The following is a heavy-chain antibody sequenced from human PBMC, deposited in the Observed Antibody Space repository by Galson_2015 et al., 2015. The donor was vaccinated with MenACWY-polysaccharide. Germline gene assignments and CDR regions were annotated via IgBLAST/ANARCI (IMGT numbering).Heavy chain of an antibody. Sequence: PALVKPTQTLTLTCTFSGFSLSTSGVGVGWIRQPPGKALEWLALIYWDDDKRYSPSLKSRLTITKDTSKNQVVLTMTNMDPVDTATYYCAHTRTATYYYDSSGYYPPRRFDPWGQGTLVTVSS. CDR1: GFSLSTSGVG. CDR3: AHTRTATYYYDSSGYYPPRRFDP. J-gene: IGHJ5*02. V-gene: IGHV2-5*02. D-gene: IGHD3-22*01. CDR2: IYWDDDK.